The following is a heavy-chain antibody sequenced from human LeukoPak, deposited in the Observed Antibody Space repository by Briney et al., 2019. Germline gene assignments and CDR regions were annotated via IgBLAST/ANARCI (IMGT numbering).Heavy chain of an antibody. CDR2: ISYDGSNK. D-gene: IGHD3-22*01. CDR1: GFTFSSYP. CDR3: ARSHDSGGYYFVDYYYMDV. J-gene: IGHJ6*03. V-gene: IGHV3-30*04. Sequence: GRSPRLSCAASGFTFSSYPMQWVRQAPGKGLEWVAVISYDGSNKYYTDSVKGRFTISRDNAKNSLYLQMNSLRAEDTAVYYCARSHDSGGYYFVDYYYMDVWGKGTTVTVSS.